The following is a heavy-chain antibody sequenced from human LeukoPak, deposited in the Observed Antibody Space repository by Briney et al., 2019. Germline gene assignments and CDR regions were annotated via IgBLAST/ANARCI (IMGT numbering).Heavy chain of an antibody. Sequence: PGGSLRLSCAASGFTFSSYSMNWVRQAPGKGLEWVSSISSSSSYIYYADSVKGRFTISRDNAKNSLYLQMNSLRAEDTAVYYCAREGTLQLVLAFDIWGQGTMVTVSS. J-gene: IGHJ3*02. CDR1: GFTFSSYS. CDR2: ISSSSSYI. D-gene: IGHD6-6*01. CDR3: AREGTLQLVLAFDI. V-gene: IGHV3-21*01.